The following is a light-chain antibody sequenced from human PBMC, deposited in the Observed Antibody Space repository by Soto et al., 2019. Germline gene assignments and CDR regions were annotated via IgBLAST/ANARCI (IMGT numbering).Light chain of an antibody. J-gene: IGLJ3*02. V-gene: IGLV1-47*01. Sequence: QSVLTQPPSASGTPGQSLTISCSGSSSNIGSHFVYWYQHLPGTAPKLLIFRDGQRPSGVPARFFGSKSGTSASLAISGLRSEDEADSYCAVWDQSLTGWVFGGGTKLTVL. CDR2: RDG. CDR1: SSNIGSHF. CDR3: AVWDQSLTGWV.